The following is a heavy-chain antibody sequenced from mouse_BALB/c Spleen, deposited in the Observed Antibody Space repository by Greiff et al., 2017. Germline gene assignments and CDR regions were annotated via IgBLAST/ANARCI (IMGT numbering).Heavy chain of an antibody. D-gene: IGHD2-4*01. CDR1: GYTFSSYW. CDR3: ARYDYDEGFDY. V-gene: IGHV1-9*01. Sequence: QVQLKQSGAELMKPGASVKISCKATGYTFSSYWIEWVKQRPGHGLEWIGEILPGSGSTNYNEKFKGKATFTADTSSNTAYMQLSSLTSEDSAVYYCARYDYDEGFDYWGQGTTLTVSS. J-gene: IGHJ2*01. CDR2: ILPGSGST.